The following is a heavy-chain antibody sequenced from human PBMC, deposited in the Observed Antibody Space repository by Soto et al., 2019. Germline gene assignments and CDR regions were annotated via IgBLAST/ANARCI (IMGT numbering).Heavy chain of an antibody. CDR3: ARTAGRYPNAFDS. CDR1: GYKFTSYW. V-gene: IGHV5-51*01. Sequence: GESRKISCKASGYKFTSYWIGWFRQMPGKVLEWMGIVYPGDSDTRYSPSFQGQVTMSDDKSISTAFLQWSSLKASDTAMYYCARTAGRYPNAFDSWGQGTMVTVSS. D-gene: IGHD1-1*01. J-gene: IGHJ4*03. CDR2: VYPGDSDT.